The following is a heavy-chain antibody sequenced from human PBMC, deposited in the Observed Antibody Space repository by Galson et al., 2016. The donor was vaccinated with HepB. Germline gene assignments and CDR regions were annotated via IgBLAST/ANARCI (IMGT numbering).Heavy chain of an antibody. J-gene: IGHJ6*02. CDR1: GFTFSSYW. CDR2: INTDGSRT. V-gene: IGHV3-74*01. D-gene: IGHD2/OR15-2a*01. Sequence: SLRLSCAASGFTFSSYWMHWVRQAPGRGLVWVSRINTDGSRTNYADSVKGRVTISRDNAKNTLYLQMNSLRAEDTAVSYCARAGFKGFSNGMDVWGQGTTVTVSS. CDR3: ARAGFKGFSNGMDV.